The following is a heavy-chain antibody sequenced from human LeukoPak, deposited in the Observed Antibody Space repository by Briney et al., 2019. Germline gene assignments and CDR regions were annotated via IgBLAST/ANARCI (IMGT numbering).Heavy chain of an antibody. CDR2: ISWNSGSI. D-gene: IGHD3-10*01. Sequence: GGSLRLSCAASGFTFDDYAMHWVRQAPGKGLEWVSGISWNSGSIGYADSVKGRFTISRDNAKNSLYLQMNSLRAGDTALYYCAKDNTMVRGVIGYWGQGTLVTVSS. CDR1: GFTFDDYA. CDR3: AKDNTMVRGVIGY. J-gene: IGHJ4*02. V-gene: IGHV3-9*01.